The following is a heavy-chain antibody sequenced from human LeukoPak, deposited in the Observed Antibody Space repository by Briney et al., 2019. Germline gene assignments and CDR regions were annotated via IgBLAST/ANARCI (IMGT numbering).Heavy chain of an antibody. CDR1: GGSISSSSYY. J-gene: IGHJ4*02. V-gene: IGHV4-39*01. Sequence: SETLSLTCTVSGGSISSSSYYWGWIRQPPGKGLEWIGSIYYSGSTYYNPSLKGRVTMSVDTSKNQFSLELSSVTAADTAVYYCARHGSYYDSSGLDYFDYWGQGTLVTVSS. CDR3: ARHGSYYDSSGLDYFDY. D-gene: IGHD3-22*01. CDR2: IYYSGST.